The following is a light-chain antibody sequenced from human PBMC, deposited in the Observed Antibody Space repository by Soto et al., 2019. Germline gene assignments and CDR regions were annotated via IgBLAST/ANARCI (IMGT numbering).Light chain of an antibody. J-gene: IGKJ1*01. CDR1: QSVSSSY. CDR3: QQYGSSSWT. Sequence: EILLTQSPATLSLSPGERATLSCIASQSVSSSYLAWYQQKPGQAPRLLIYGASSRATGIPDRFSGSGSGTDFTLTISRLEPEDFAVYYCQQYGSSSWTFGQGTKVDIK. V-gene: IGKV3-20*01. CDR2: GAS.